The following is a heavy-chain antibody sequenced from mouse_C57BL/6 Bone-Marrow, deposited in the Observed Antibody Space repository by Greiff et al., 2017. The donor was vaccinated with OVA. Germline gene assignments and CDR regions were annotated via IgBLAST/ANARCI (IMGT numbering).Heavy chain of an antibody. D-gene: IGHD3-2*02. CDR3: ARQGYDVDYYAMDY. V-gene: IGHV5-12*01. CDR2: ISNGGGST. J-gene: IGHJ4*01. CDR1: GFTFSDYY. Sequence: EVHLVESGGGLVQPGGSLKLSCAASGFTFSDYYMYWVRQTPEKRLEWVAYISNGGGSTYYPDTVKGRFTISRDNAKNTLYLQMSRLKSEDTAMYYCARQGYDVDYYAMDYWGQGTSVTVSS.